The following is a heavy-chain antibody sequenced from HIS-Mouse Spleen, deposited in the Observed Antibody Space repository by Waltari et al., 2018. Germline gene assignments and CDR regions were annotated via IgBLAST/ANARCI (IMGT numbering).Heavy chain of an antibody. J-gene: IGHJ2*01. Sequence: QLQLQESGPGLVKPSETLSLTCTVSGGSISSSSYYWGWIRQPPGKGLEWIGSIYYSGSTYSNPSLRNLVTISVDTSKNQFSLKLSSVTAADTAVYYCAREIPYSSSWYDWYFDLWGRGTLVTVSS. D-gene: IGHD6-13*01. CDR1: GGSISSSSYY. V-gene: IGHV4-39*07. CDR2: IYYSGST. CDR3: AREIPYSSSWYDWYFDL.